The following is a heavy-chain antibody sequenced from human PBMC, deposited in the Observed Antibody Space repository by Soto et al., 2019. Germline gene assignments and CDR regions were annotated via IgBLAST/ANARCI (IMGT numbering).Heavy chain of an antibody. V-gene: IGHV3-23*01. Sequence: EVQLLESGGGLVQPGGSLRLSCAASGFTFSSCAMSWVRQAPGKGLEWVSAISGHGGNTYYADSVKGRFTVSRDNSENTLYLQMNSPRAEDTAVYYCAKSIAARPYDYWSQGTLVTVSS. CDR3: AKSIAARPYDY. CDR1: GFTFSSCA. D-gene: IGHD6-6*01. CDR2: ISGHGGNT. J-gene: IGHJ4*02.